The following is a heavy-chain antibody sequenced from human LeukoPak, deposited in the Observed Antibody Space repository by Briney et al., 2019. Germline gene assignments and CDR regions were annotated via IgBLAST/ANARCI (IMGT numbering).Heavy chain of an antibody. CDR2: ISGSGGST. CDR3: ARDQGLLVVAGRFGY. CDR1: GFTFSSYA. D-gene: IGHD6-19*01. Sequence: GGSLRLSCAASGFTFSSYAMSWVRQAPGKGLEWVSGISGSGGSTYYADSVKGRFTISRDNSKNSLYLQMNSLRAEDTAVYYCARDQGLLVVAGRFGYWGQGTLVTVSS. J-gene: IGHJ4*02. V-gene: IGHV3-23*01.